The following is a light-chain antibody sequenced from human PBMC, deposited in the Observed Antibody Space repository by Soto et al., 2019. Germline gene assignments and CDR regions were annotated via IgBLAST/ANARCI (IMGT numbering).Light chain of an antibody. CDR1: SSDVGAYDY. CDR2: EVT. V-gene: IGLV2-14*01. CDR3: SSYTRSSTYV. J-gene: IGLJ1*01. Sequence: QSALTQPASVSASPGQSIAISCSGTSSDVGAYDYVSWYQHHPGKAPKLIIYEVTYRPSGVSNRFSASKSGNTASLTISGLQAEDEDYYYCSSYTRSSTYVFGTGTKVTVL.